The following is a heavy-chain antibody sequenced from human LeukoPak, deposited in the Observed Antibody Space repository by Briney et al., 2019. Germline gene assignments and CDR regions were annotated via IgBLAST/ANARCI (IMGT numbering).Heavy chain of an antibody. J-gene: IGHJ5*02. CDR3: ARVPTKNQISSGWYDRNNWFDP. Sequence: ASVKVSCKASGYTFTSYYMHWVRQAPGQGLEWMGKINPSDGSTRYAQKFQGRVTMTRDTSISTAYMELSRLRSDDTAVYYCARVPTKNQISSGWYDRNNWFDPWGQGTLVTVSS. V-gene: IGHV1-46*01. CDR1: GYTFTSYY. CDR2: INPSDGST. D-gene: IGHD6-19*01.